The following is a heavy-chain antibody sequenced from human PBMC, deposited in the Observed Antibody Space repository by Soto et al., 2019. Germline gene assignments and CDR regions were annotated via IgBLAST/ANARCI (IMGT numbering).Heavy chain of an antibody. J-gene: IGHJ6*02. CDR1: GGSFSDFY. CDR3: ARRGSSSSPYYYYYGMDV. Sequence: QVQLQQWGAGLLKPSETLSLTCAVYGGSFSDFYWSWIRQPPGKGLEWIGEINHSGSTDYNPSLKSRVAISVDRAKDQFSLKVGSVTAADTAVYYCARRGSSSSPYYYYYGMDVWGQGTTVTVSS. D-gene: IGHD6-6*01. CDR2: INHSGST. V-gene: IGHV4-34*01.